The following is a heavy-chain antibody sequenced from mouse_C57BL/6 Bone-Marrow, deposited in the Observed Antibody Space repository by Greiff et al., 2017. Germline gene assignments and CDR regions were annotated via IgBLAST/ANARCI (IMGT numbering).Heavy chain of an antibody. CDR3: AREGIYYDYGGNYFDY. D-gene: IGHD2-4*01. Sequence: EVQVVESEGGLVQPGSSMKLSCTASGFTFSDYYMAWVRQVPEKGLEWVANINYDGSSTYYLDSLKSRFIISRDNAKNILYLQMSSLKSEDTATYYCAREGIYYDYGGNYFDYWGQGTTLTVSS. V-gene: IGHV5-16*01. J-gene: IGHJ2*01. CDR1: GFTFSDYY. CDR2: INYDGSST.